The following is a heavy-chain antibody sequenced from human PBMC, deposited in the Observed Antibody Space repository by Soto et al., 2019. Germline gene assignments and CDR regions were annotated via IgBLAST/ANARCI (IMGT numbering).Heavy chain of an antibody. Sequence: KPSETLSLTCAVYGGSFSGYYWSWIRQPPGKGLEWIGEINHSGSTNYNPSLKSRVTISVDTSKNQFSLKLSSVTAADTAVYYCARGPRSIAAPPVGIPHWGQGTLVTVSS. CDR3: ARGPRSIAAPPVGIPH. V-gene: IGHV4-34*01. J-gene: IGHJ1*01. CDR2: INHSGST. CDR1: GGSFSGYY. D-gene: IGHD6-6*01.